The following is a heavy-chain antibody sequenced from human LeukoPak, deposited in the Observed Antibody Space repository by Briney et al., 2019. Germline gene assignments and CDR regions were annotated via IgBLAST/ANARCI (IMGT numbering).Heavy chain of an antibody. CDR2: ISSSGSTI. V-gene: IGHV3-11*01. CDR3: ARGSYSSSLVYFDY. J-gene: IGHJ4*02. D-gene: IGHD6-6*01. Sequence: GGSLRLSCAASGFTFSDYYMSWIRQAPGKGLEWVSYISSSGSTIYYAGSVKGRFTISRDNAKNSLYLQMNSLRAEDTAVYYCARGSYSSSLVYFDYWGQGTLVTVSS. CDR1: GFTFSDYY.